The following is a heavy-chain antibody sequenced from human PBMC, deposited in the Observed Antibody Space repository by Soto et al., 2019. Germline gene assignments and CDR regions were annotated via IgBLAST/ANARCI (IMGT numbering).Heavy chain of an antibody. J-gene: IGHJ4*02. D-gene: IGHD3-22*01. CDR1: GFTFSSYS. CDR2: ISSSSSYI. Sequence: VQLVESGGGVVQPGRSLRLSCAASGFTFSSYSMNWVRQAPGKGLEWVSSISSSSSYIYYADSVKGRFTISRDNAKNSLYLQMNSLRAEDTAVYYCARDSSGYLSVFDYWGQGTLVTVSS. V-gene: IGHV3-21*01. CDR3: ARDSSGYLSVFDY.